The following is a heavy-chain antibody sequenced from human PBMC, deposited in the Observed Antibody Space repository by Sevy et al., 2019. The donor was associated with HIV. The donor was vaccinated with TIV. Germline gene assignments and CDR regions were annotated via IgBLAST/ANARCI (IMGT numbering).Heavy chain of an antibody. V-gene: IGHV3-7*01. Sequence: GGSLRLSCGASGFTFSTYWMTWVRQGPGRGLEWVANISPDESEKYTVNSVKGRFTVSRDNAKNSLYLQMHSLRAEDTAVYYCARSWDYWGQMGYWGQGTLVTVSS. CDR3: ARSWDYWGQMGY. CDR1: GFTFSTYW. J-gene: IGHJ4*02. CDR2: ISPDESEK. D-gene: IGHD7-27*01.